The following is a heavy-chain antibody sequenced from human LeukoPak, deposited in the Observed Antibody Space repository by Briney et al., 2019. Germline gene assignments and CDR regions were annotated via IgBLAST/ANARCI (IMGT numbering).Heavy chain of an antibody. Sequence: PSETLSLTCTVSGGSISSYYWSWIRQPPGKGLEWIGYIYYSGSTNYNPSLKSRVTISVDTSKNQFSLRLSSVTAADTAVYYCARYDYVWGSLGYWGQGTLVTVSS. CDR1: GGSISSYY. CDR3: ARYDYVWGSLGY. CDR2: IYYSGST. D-gene: IGHD3-16*01. V-gene: IGHV4-59*08. J-gene: IGHJ4*02.